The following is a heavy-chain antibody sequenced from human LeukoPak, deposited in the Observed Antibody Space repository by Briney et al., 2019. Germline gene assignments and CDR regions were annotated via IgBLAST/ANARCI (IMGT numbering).Heavy chain of an antibody. V-gene: IGHV4-61*02. D-gene: IGHD6-13*01. J-gene: IGHJ5*02. CDR3: ARSPAAATYNWFDP. CDR2: IYTSGST. Sequence: PSETLSLTCTVSGGSISSGSYYWSWIRQPAGKGLEWIGRIYTSGSTNYNPSLKSRVTISVDTSKNQFSLKLSSVTAADTAVYYCARSPAAATYNWFDPWGQGTLVTVSS. CDR1: GGSISSGSYY.